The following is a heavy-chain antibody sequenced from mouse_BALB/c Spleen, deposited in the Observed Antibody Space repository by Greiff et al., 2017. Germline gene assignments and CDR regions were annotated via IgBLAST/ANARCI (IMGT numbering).Heavy chain of an antibody. Sequence: EVQLVESGGGLVKPGGSLKLSCAASGFTFSSYAMSWVRQTPEKRLEWVATISSGGSYTYYPDSVKGRFTISRDNAKNTLYLQMSSLRSEDTAMYYCARHPDGSSHYYAMDYWGQGTSVTVSA. D-gene: IGHD1-1*01. CDR2: ISSGGSYT. V-gene: IGHV5-9-3*01. CDR1: GFTFSSYA. CDR3: ARHPDGSSHYYAMDY. J-gene: IGHJ4*01.